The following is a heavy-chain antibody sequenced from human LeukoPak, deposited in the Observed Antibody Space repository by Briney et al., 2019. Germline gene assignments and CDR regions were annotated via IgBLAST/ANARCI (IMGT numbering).Heavy chain of an antibody. Sequence: PGGSLRLSCAASGFTFSSYGMHWVRQAPGKGLEWVAVIWYDGSNKYYADSVKGRFTISRDNSKNTLYLQMNSLGAEDTAVYYCARDRGITMIVVDSGVFDYWGQGTLVTVSS. CDR2: IWYDGSNK. V-gene: IGHV3-33*01. CDR1: GFTFSSYG. D-gene: IGHD3-22*01. CDR3: ARDRGITMIVVDSGVFDY. J-gene: IGHJ4*02.